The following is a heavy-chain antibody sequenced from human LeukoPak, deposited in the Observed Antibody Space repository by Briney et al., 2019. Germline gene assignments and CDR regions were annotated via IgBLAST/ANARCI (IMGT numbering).Heavy chain of an antibody. D-gene: IGHD6-19*01. Sequence: NPSETLSLTCAVYGGSFSGYYWSWIRQPPGKGVEWVGEINHSGSTNYNPSLKRRGTISVETSKKQFSLKLTSVTAADTAVYYCARLPGIAVAGQMSFYYYYYMDVWGKGTTVTVSS. V-gene: IGHV4-34*01. CDR2: INHSGST. CDR1: GGSFSGYY. CDR3: ARLPGIAVAGQMSFYYYYYMDV. J-gene: IGHJ6*03.